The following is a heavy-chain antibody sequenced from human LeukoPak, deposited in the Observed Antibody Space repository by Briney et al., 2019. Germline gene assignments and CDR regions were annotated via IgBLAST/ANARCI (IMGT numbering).Heavy chain of an antibody. J-gene: IGHJ4*02. CDR2: IYTSGST. D-gene: IGHD2-15*01. CDR1: GGSFNDYY. V-gene: IGHV4-59*10. Sequence: NPSETLSLTCALYGGSFNDYYWSWIRQPAGKGLEWIGRIYTSGSTNYNPSLKSRVTMSVDTSKNQFSLKLSSVTAADTAVYYCARVGDVGAALDYWGQGTLVTVSS. CDR3: ARVGDVGAALDY.